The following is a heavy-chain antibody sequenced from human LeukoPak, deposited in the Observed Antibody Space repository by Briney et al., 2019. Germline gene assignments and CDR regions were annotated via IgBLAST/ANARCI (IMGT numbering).Heavy chain of an antibody. J-gene: IGHJ4*02. Sequence: KSGGFLRISGRGFGSAFPPTWTGWCRRMPGKAREWMGITYLGDSDTRYSPSFQGQVTISADKSISTAYLQWSSLKASDTAMYYCARRRRSSSYDFWSAYADYWGQGTLVTVSS. V-gene: IGHV5-51*01. D-gene: IGHD3-3*01. CDR2: TYLGDSDT. CDR1: GSAFPPTW. CDR3: ARRRRSSSYDFWSAYADY.